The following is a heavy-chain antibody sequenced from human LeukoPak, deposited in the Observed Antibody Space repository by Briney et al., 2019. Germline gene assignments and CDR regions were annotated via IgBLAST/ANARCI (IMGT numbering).Heavy chain of an antibody. D-gene: IGHD6-13*01. CDR2: IIPIFGTA. Sequence: SVKVSCKASGYTFTSYGISWVRQAPGQGLEWMGGIIPIFGTANYAQKFQGRVTITADKSTSTAYMELSSLRSEDTAVYYCARSSIIAAAGPYYFDYWGQGTLVTVSS. CDR3: ARSSIIAAAGPYYFDY. J-gene: IGHJ4*02. V-gene: IGHV1-69*06. CDR1: GYTFTSYG.